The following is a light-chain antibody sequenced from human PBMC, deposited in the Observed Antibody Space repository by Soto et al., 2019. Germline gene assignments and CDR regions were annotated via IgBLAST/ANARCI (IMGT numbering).Light chain of an antibody. CDR3: SSYTSSNTWV. CDR1: SSDVGGYNH. Sequence: QSVLTQPASVSGSPGQSITISCTGTSSDVGGYNHVSWYQQHPGKAPKLMIYEVSNRPSGLSNRFSGSKSGNTASLTISGLQAEDEADYYCSSYTSSNTWVFGGGTKLTVL. CDR2: EVS. J-gene: IGLJ3*02. V-gene: IGLV2-14*01.